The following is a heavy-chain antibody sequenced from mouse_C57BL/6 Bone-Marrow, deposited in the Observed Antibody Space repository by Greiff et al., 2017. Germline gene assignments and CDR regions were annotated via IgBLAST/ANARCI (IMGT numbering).Heavy chain of an antibody. CDR2: IRNKANNHAT. V-gene: IGHV6-6*01. CDR1: GFTFSDAW. CDR3: TRYTTVVATDYAMDY. Sequence: EVKVEESGGGLVQPGGSMKLSCAASGFTFSDAWMDWVRQSPEKGLEWVAEIRNKANNHATYYAESVKGRFTISRDDSKSSVYLQMNSLRAEDTGIYYCTRYTTVVATDYAMDYWGQGTSVTVSS. D-gene: IGHD1-1*01. J-gene: IGHJ4*01.